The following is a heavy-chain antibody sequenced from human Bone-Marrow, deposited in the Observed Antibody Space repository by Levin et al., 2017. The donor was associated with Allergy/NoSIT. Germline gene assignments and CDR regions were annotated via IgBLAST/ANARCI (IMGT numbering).Heavy chain of an antibody. Sequence: SETLSLTCTVSGGSISSYYWSWIRQPPGKGLEWIGYIYYSGSTNYNPSLKSRVTISVDTSKNQFSLKLSSVTAADTAVYYCAREGYSNSGSLYYYYYYMDVWGKGTTVTVSS. V-gene: IGHV4-59*01. CDR2: IYYSGST. CDR1: GGSISSYY. CDR3: AREGYSNSGSLYYYYYYMDV. J-gene: IGHJ6*03. D-gene: IGHD4-11*01.